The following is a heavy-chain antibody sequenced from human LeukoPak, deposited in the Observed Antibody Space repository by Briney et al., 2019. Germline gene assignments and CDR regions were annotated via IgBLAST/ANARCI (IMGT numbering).Heavy chain of an antibody. D-gene: IGHD3-10*01. V-gene: IGHV3-7*04. CDR2: IKQDGSEI. J-gene: IGHJ4*02. Sequence: GGSLRLSCAASGFNFNSYWMSWVRQAPGKGLECVANIKQDGSEIYFVDSVKGRFTISRDNAKSSLYLQMNSLRGEDTAVYYCARARYGSGGYLFDFWGQGTLVTVSS. CDR1: GFNFNSYW. CDR3: ARARYGSGGYLFDF.